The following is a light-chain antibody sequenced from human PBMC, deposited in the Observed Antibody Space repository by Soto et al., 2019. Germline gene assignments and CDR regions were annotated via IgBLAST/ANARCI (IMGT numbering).Light chain of an antibody. J-gene: IGLJ1*01. Sequence: QSVLTQSPSASGTPGQRGTISCSGSASTIGRNYVYWYQQLPGTAPKLLIYRNSQRPSGVPDRFSGSKSGTSASLAISGLRSEDEADYYCAAWDDNLSGLYVFGAGTKVTVL. CDR2: RNS. CDR1: ASTIGRNY. V-gene: IGLV1-47*01. CDR3: AAWDDNLSGLYV.